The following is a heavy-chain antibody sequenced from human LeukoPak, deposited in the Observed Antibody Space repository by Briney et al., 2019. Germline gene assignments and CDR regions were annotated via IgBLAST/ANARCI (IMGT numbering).Heavy chain of an antibody. J-gene: IGHJ4*02. CDR2: IRSKAYGGTT. CDR1: GFTFGDYA. Sequence: GGSLRLSCTASGFTFGDYAMSWVRQAPGKGLEWVGFIRSKAYGGTTEYAASVKGGFTISRDDSKSIAYLQMNSLKTEDTAVYYCTRAGGIAAAGTPSIDYSGQGTLVTVSS. V-gene: IGHV3-49*04. CDR3: TRAGGIAAAGTPSIDY. D-gene: IGHD6-13*01.